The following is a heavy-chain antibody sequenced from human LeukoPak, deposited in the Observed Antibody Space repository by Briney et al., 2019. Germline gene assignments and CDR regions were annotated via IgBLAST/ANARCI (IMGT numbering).Heavy chain of an antibody. V-gene: IGHV4-59*01. CDR2: IYYSGST. CDR1: GGSISSYY. Sequence: SETLSLTCTVSGGSISSYYWSWIRQPPGKGLEWIGYIYYSGSTNYNPSLKSRVTISVDTSKNQFSLKLSSVTAADTAVYYCARDGFDWAGRRFAFGIWGQGTMVTVSS. D-gene: IGHD3-9*01. J-gene: IGHJ3*02. CDR3: ARDGFDWAGRRFAFGI.